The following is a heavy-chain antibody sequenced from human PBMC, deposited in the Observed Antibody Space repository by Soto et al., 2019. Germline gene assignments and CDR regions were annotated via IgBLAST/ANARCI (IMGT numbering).Heavy chain of an antibody. CDR1: GGSISSYY. V-gene: IGHV4-59*01. J-gene: IGHJ5*02. CDR3: ARGGYCSSTSCYEDWFDP. CDR2: IYYSGST. D-gene: IGHD2-2*01. Sequence: SETLSLTCTVSGGSISSYYWSWIRQPPGKGLEWIGYIYYSGSTNYNPSLKSRVTISVDTSKNQFSLKLSSVTAADTAVYYCARGGYCSSTSCYEDWFDPWGQGTLVTVS.